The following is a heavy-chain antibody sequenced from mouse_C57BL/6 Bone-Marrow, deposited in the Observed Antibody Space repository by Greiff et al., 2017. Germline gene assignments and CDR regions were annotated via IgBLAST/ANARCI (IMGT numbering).Heavy chain of an antibody. J-gene: IGHJ2*01. CDR2: INPSSGYT. Sequence: VQLQQSGAELAKPGASVKLSCKASGYTFTSYCMHWVKQRPGQGLDWIGYINPSSGYTKYNQKFKDKATLTADKSSSTAYMQLSSLTDEDSAVYYCARLSPRGYFDDWGQGTTLTVSS. V-gene: IGHV1-7*01. CDR3: ARLSPRGYFDD. CDR1: GYTFTSYC.